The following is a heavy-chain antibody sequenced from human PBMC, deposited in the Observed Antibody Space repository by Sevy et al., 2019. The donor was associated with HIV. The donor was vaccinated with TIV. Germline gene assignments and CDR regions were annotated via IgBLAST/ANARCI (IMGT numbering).Heavy chain of an antibody. V-gene: IGHV3-73*01. Sequence: LRLSCAASGFTFSGSAMHWVRQASGKGLEWVGRIRSKANSYATAYAASVKGRFTISRDDSKNTAYLQMNSLKTEDTAVDYCTSGRSDSSGWPGEYYYYYGMDVWGQGTTVTVSS. CDR3: TSGRSDSSGWPGEYYYYYGMDV. J-gene: IGHJ6*02. D-gene: IGHD6-19*01. CDR1: GFTFSGSA. CDR2: IRSKANSYAT.